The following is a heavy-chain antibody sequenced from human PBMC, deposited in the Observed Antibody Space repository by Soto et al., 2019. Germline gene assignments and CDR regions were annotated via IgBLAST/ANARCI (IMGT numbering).Heavy chain of an antibody. CDR2: INHRGST. J-gene: IGHJ4*02. Sequence: SETLSLTCAVYGGSFRGYYWTWIRQSPGKGLEWIGEINHRGSTNYNPSLKSRVTISVDTSKNQFSLKLSSVTAADTAVSYCAAYDFWSGYYNWGQGTLVTVSS. V-gene: IGHV4-34*01. D-gene: IGHD3-3*01. CDR3: AAYDFWSGYYN. CDR1: GGSFRGYY.